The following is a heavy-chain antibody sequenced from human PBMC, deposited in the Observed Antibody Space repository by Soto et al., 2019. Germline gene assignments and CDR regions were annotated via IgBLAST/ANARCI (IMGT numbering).Heavy chain of an antibody. Sequence: QVQLVESGGGVVQPGRSLRLSCAASGFTFSSYGMHWVRQAPGKGLEWVAVISYDGSNKYYADSVKGRFTISRDNSKNTLYLQMNSLRAEDTAVYYCAKGHDSSGYYFDDCWGQGTLVTVSS. V-gene: IGHV3-30*18. J-gene: IGHJ4*02. CDR1: GFTFSSYG. CDR2: ISYDGSNK. CDR3: AKGHDSSGYYFDDC. D-gene: IGHD3-22*01.